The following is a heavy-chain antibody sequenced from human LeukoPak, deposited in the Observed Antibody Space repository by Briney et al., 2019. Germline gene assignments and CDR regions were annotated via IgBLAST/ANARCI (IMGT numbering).Heavy chain of an antibody. CDR2: IYYSGST. Sequence: SETLSLTCTVSGNSLSSYYWSWIRQPPGKGLEWIGYIYYSGSTNYNPSLKSRVTISVDTSKNQLSLKLSSVTAADTAVYYCARDPQVGALSKIPIFHHWGQGTLVTVSS. CDR1: GNSLSSYY. V-gene: IGHV4-59*01. J-gene: IGHJ1*01. D-gene: IGHD1-26*01. CDR3: ARDPQVGALSKIPIFHH.